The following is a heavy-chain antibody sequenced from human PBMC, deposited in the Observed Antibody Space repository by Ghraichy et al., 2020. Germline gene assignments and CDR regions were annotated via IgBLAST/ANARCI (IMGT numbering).Heavy chain of an antibody. CDR2: ISSDGSRT. J-gene: IGHJ4*02. Sequence: GGSLRLSCAASGFTFSSYWMHWVRQAPGEGLVWVSHISSDGSRTSYADSVKGRFTISRDNAKNTLYLQMNSLRAEDTAVYYCARGVSVAVVTPLGYWGQGNRVPVSS. CDR3: ARGVSVAVVTPLGY. D-gene: IGHD4-23*01. CDR1: GFTFSSYW. V-gene: IGHV3-74*01.